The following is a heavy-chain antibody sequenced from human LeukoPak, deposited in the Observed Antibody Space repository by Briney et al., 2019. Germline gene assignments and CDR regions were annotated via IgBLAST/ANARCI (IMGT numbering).Heavy chain of an antibody. CDR3: AKDGPRYSSSPYYFDY. Sequence: GGSLRLSCAASGFTFSSYAMSWVRQAPGKGLEWASAISGSGGSTYYADSAKGRFTISRDNSKNTLYLQMNSLRAEDTAVYYCAKDGPRYSSSPYYFDYWGQGTLVTVSS. V-gene: IGHV3-23*01. D-gene: IGHD6-6*01. CDR2: ISGSGGST. CDR1: GFTFSSYA. J-gene: IGHJ4*02.